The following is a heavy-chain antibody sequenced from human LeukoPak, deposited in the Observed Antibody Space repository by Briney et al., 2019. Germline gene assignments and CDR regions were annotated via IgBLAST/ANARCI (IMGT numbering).Heavy chain of an antibody. V-gene: IGHV3-53*01. CDR3: AREVYYYDSRGFYNSGGFGY. Sequence: QAGGSLRPSRTVSGFTVSSNSMSSVSLAPGKGLEWVSFIYSGGHTHNSDSVKGRFTISRDNSKNTLYLQMNSLRAEDTAIYFCAREVYYYDSRGFYNSGGFGYWGQGTLLTVSS. J-gene: IGHJ4*02. CDR2: IYSGGHT. D-gene: IGHD3-22*01. CDR1: GFTVSSNS.